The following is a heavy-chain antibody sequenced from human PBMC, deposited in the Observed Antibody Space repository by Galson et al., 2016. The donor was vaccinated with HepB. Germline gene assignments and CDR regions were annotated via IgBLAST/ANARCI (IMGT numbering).Heavy chain of an antibody. CDR3: GRGSKYGFDM. CDR2: INQDGTEK. CDR1: GFTFSKYG. V-gene: IGHV3-7*02. Sequence: SLRLSCAASGFTFSKYGMHWVRQAPGKGLEWVANINQDGTEKHYLDSVRGRFTISRDNAKSSLFLQMNSLRADDTAVYYCGRGSKYGFDMWGQGTMVTVSS. J-gene: IGHJ3*02.